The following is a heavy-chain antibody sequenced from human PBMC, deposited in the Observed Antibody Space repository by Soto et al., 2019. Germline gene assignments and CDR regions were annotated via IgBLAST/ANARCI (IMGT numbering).Heavy chain of an antibody. V-gene: IGHV3-30*18. D-gene: IGHD6-13*01. J-gene: IGHJ6*02. CDR2: ISYDGSNK. CDR3: AKDGGQQQLSGMDV. CDR1: GFTFSSYG. Sequence: QVQLVESGGGVVQPGRSLRLSCAASGFTFSSYGMHWVRQAPGKGLEWVAVISYDGSNKYYADSVKGRFTISRDNSKNTLYLQMNSLRAEDTAVYYCAKDGGQQQLSGMDVWGQGTTVTVSS.